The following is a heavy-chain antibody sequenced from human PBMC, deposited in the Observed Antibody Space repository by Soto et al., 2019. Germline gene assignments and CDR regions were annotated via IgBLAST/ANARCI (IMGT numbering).Heavy chain of an antibody. J-gene: IGHJ3*02. Sequence: QLHLVQSGAVVKKPGASVTVSCSASGYPVTAYYMHWVRQAPGRGLEWMGGINPATGAAKYTQTFQGRVTMAWDTSTSTVSMELCCPTSEDTAVFYCARGGGVGVAGSAAFDMWGQGTVVTVSS. CDR2: INPATGAA. D-gene: IGHD3-3*01. V-gene: IGHV1-2*02. CDR3: ARGGGVGVAGSAAFDM. CDR1: GYPVTAYY.